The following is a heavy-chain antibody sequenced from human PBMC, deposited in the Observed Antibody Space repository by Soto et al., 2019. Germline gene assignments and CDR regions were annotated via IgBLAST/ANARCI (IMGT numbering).Heavy chain of an antibody. D-gene: IGHD5-18*01. J-gene: IGHJ6*02. CDR2: IIPIFGTA. Sequence: QVQLVQSGAEVKKPGSSVKVSCKASGGTFSSYAISWVRQAPGQGLEWMGGIIPIFGTANYAQKCQGRVTITADESTSTAYMELSSLRSEDTAVYYCAGSGYSYGSYYYGMDVWGQGTTVTVSS. V-gene: IGHV1-69*01. CDR3: AGSGYSYGSYYYGMDV. CDR1: GGTFSSYA.